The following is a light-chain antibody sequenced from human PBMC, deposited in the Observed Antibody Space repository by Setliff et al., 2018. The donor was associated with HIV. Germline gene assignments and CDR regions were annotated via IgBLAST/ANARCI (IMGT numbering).Light chain of an antibody. Sequence: SYELTQPPSVSVAPGKTARITCGGNNIETKSVHWYQQKPGQAPVLVISYGTDRPSGIPERFSGSNSGNPAALTISRVEAGDEAVYYCQVWDSSRDHPGVVFGGGTKVTVL. CDR2: YGT. V-gene: IGLV3-21*04. CDR1: NIETKS. J-gene: IGLJ2*01. CDR3: QVWDSSRDHPGVV.